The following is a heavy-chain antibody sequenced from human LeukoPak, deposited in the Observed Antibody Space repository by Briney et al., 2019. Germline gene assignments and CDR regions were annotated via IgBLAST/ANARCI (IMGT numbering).Heavy chain of an antibody. Sequence: PGGSLRLSCAASGFSFRYYWMTWVRQTPGKGLEWVANIKEDGTTKYYVDSLRGRFTVSRDNAQNTVFLQMNSLRADDTAVYYCATVKRDCSGGTCYSYDYWGQGTLVTVSS. CDR1: GFSFRYYW. J-gene: IGHJ4*02. V-gene: IGHV3-7*03. CDR2: IKEDGTTK. D-gene: IGHD2-15*01. CDR3: ATVKRDCSGGTCYSYDY.